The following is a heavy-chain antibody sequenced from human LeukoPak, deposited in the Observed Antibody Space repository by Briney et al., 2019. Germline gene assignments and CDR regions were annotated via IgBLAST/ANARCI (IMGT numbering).Heavy chain of an antibody. CDR1: GFTFSGRS. CDR2: ISNEGTTT. J-gene: IGHJ3*02. V-gene: IGHV3-74*01. Sequence: GESLGLSCAASGFTFSGRSMHWVRQAPGKGLVWISGISNEGTTTNYADSVKGRFTISRDNAKNTLYLQTKSLRAEDTAVYYCARGWFGPDSWDQGTMVTVSS. CDR3: ARGWFGPDS. D-gene: IGHD3-10*01.